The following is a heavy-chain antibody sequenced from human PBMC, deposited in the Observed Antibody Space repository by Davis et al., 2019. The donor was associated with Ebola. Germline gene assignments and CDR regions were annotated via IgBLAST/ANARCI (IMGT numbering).Heavy chain of an antibody. CDR2: ISYDGSNK. CDR1: GFTFSSNS. V-gene: IGHV3-30*18. Sequence: GGSLRLSCAASGFTFSSNSMNWVRQAPGKGLEWVAVISYDGSNKYYADSVKGRFTISRDNSKNTLYLQMNSLRAEDTAVYYCAKDPRWLQQPYWGQGTLVTVSS. D-gene: IGHD5-24*01. CDR3: AKDPRWLQQPY. J-gene: IGHJ4*02.